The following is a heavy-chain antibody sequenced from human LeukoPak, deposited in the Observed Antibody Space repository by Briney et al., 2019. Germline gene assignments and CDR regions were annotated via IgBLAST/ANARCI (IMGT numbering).Heavy chain of an antibody. Sequence: GGSLRLSCAASGFTFSSYGMHGVRQAPGKGLEWVAVIWYDGSNKYYADSVKGRFTISRDNSKNTLYLQMNSLRAEDTAVYYCARDGSEDIVVVPAAMWAGYFDYWGQGTLVTVSS. CDR3: ARDGSEDIVVVPAAMWAGYFDY. J-gene: IGHJ4*02. CDR2: IWYDGSNK. D-gene: IGHD2-2*01. CDR1: GFTFSSYG. V-gene: IGHV3-33*01.